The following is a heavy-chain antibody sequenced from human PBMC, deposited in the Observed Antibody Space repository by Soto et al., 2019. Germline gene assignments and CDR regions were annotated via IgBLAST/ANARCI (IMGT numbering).Heavy chain of an antibody. J-gene: IGHJ6*02. D-gene: IGHD2-2*01. V-gene: IGHV3-48*03. CDR2: INTAGSTK. CDR3: ARGECSTPNCLTAYYSYGLDV. Sequence: GGSLRLSCAASGFTFSNFEMHWVRQAPGKGLEWVSYINTAGSTKYYAESVKGRFTISRDNARNSLFLQMNSLRAEDTAVYYCARGECSTPNCLTAYYSYGLDVWGQGTTVTVSS. CDR1: GFTFSNFE.